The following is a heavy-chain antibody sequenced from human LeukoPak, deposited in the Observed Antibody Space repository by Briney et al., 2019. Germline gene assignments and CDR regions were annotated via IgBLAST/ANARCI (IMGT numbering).Heavy chain of an antibody. CDR2: INHSGST. J-gene: IGHJ4*02. D-gene: IGHD6-13*01. V-gene: IGHV4-34*01. CDR3: ARGRSSSWYPKQYYFDY. Sequence: SETLSLTCAVSGGSFSGYYWSWIRQPPGKGLEWIGEINHSGSTNYNPALKSRVTISVDTSKNQFSLKLSSVTAADTAVYYYARGRSSSWYPKQYYFDYWGQGTMVTVSS. CDR1: GGSFSGYY.